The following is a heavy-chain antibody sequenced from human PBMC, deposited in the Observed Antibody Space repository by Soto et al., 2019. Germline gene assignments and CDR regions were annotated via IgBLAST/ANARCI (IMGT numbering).Heavy chain of an antibody. J-gene: IGHJ5*02. CDR1: GYTFTSYG. D-gene: IGHD6-13*01. CDR2: INAGNGNT. CDR3: AREGSSSWYWFDP. Sequence: ASVKVSCKSSGYTFTSYGIHWVRQAPGQRLEWMGWINAGNGNTKYSQKFQGRVTITRDTSASTAYMELSSLRSEDTAVYYCAREGSSSWYWFDPWGQGTLVTVSS. V-gene: IGHV1-3*01.